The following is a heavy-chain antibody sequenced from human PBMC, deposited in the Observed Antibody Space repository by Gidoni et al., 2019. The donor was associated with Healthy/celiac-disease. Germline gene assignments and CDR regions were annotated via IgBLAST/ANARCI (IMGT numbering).Heavy chain of an antibody. J-gene: IGHJ2*01. CDR2: IGTAGDT. CDR3: AREYSSSSRRYFDL. D-gene: IGHD6-6*01. V-gene: IGHV3-13*04. CDR1: GLTSSSYD. Sequence: VQLVESGGGLVQPGGSLSLSFAASGLTSSSYDMHWARQATGKGLEWVSAIGTAGDTYYPGSVKGRFTISRENAKNSLYLQMNSLRAGDTAVYYCAREYSSSSRRYFDLWGRGTLVTVSS.